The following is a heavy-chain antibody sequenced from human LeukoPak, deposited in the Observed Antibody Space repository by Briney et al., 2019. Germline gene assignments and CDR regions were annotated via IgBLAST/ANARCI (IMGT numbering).Heavy chain of an antibody. CDR2: ISSNGGST. J-gene: IGHJ4*02. V-gene: IGHV3-64*01. CDR1: GFTFSSYA. Sequence: GGSLRLSCAASGFTFSSYAMHWVRQAPGKGLEYVSAISSNGGSTYYANSVKGRFTISRDNSKNTLYLQMGSLRAEDMAVYYCARVGLDRRGYSGYEAFDYWGQGTLVTVSS. CDR3: ARVGLDRRGYSGYEAFDY. D-gene: IGHD5-12*01.